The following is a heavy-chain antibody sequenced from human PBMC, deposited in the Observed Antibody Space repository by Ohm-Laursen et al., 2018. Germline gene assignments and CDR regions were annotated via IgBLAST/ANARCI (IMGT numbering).Heavy chain of an antibody. V-gene: IGHV4-39*01. CDR3: ARRADNYIVGYYFDY. CDR1: GASISSNTYY. D-gene: IGHD1-1*01. CDR2: IYYSGTT. Sequence: SETLSLTCTVSGASISSNTYYWGWIRQPPGKGLEWIGTIYYSGTTYYNPSLKSQITMSIETSKSQFSLKLSSVAAADAAVYYCARRADNYIVGYYFDYWGQGTLVTVSS. J-gene: IGHJ4*02.